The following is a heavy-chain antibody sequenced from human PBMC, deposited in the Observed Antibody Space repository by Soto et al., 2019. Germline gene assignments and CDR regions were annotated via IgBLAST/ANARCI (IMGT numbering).Heavy chain of an antibody. D-gene: IGHD2-21*02. Sequence: QVQLVQSGAEVKKPGSSVKVSCKASGGTFSSYTISWVRQAPGQGLEWMGRIIPILGIANYAQKFQGRVTITADKSTSTAYMELSSLRSEDTAVYYCARDLRTYCGGDCYSSIDYWGQGTLFTVSS. CDR2: IIPILGIA. J-gene: IGHJ4*02. CDR1: GGTFSSYT. V-gene: IGHV1-69*08. CDR3: ARDLRTYCGGDCYSSIDY.